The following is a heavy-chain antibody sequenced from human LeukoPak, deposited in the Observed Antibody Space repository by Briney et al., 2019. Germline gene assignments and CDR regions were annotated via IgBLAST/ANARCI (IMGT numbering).Heavy chain of an antibody. CDR2: IRYDGSHK. V-gene: IGHV3-30*02. D-gene: IGHD3-10*01. CDR1: GITFSSYG. CDR3: AKDRRPNNYYASGSDY. Sequence: GGSLRLSCAASGITFSSYGMHWVRQAPGKGLEWVAFIRYDGSHKHYADSVKGRFTISRDNSKNTLYMQMNSLRAEDTAVYYCAKDRRPNNYYASGSDYWGQGTLVTVSS. J-gene: IGHJ4*02.